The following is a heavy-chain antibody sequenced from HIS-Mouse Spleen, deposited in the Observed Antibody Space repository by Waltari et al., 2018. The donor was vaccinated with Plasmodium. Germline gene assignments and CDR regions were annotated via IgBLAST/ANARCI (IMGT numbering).Heavy chain of an antibody. J-gene: IGHJ4*02. CDR3: ARVIPLGIPHFDY. V-gene: IGHV4-34*01. Sequence: QVQLQQWGAGLLKPSETLSLTCAVYGGSFSRYYWSWIRQPPGKGLEWIGEINQSGSTNYNPSLKSRVTISVDTSKNQFSLKLSSVTAADTAVYYCARVIPLGIPHFDYWGQGTLVTVSS. D-gene: IGHD7-27*01. CDR1: GGSFSRYY. CDR2: INQSGST.